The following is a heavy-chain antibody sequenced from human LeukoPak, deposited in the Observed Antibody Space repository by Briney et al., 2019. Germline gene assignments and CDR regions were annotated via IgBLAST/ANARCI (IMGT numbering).Heavy chain of an antibody. CDR1: GGSFSGYY. J-gene: IGHJ5*02. CDR3: ARRNPYIVVVPAAIKGRSWFDP. CDR2: INHSGST. D-gene: IGHD2-2*01. Sequence: PSETLSLTCAVYGGSFSGYYWSWIRQPPGKGLEWIGEINHSGSTNYNPSLKSRVTISVDTSKNQFSLKLSSVTAADTAVYYCARRNPYIVVVPAAIKGRSWFDPWGQGTLVTVSS. V-gene: IGHV4-34*01.